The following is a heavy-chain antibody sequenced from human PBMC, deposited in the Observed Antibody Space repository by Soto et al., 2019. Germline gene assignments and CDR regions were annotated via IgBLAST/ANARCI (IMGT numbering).Heavy chain of an antibody. CDR3: ARTVYDFWSGYLYYYYMDV. CDR1: GCSINSYY. D-gene: IGHD3-3*01. CDR2: IYYSGST. Sequence: PSETLSLTCTVSGCSINSYYWSWIRQPPGKGLEWIGYIYYSGSTNYNPSLKSRGTISVDTSKNQFSLKLSSVTAADTAVFYCARTVYDFWSGYLYYYYMDVWGKGTTVTVSS. V-gene: IGHV4-59*08. J-gene: IGHJ6*03.